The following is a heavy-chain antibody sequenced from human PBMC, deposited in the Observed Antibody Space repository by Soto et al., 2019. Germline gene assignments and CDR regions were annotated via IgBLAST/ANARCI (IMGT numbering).Heavy chain of an antibody. J-gene: IGHJ6*02. CDR1: GYSFTSYW. D-gene: IGHD2-8*01. Sequence: GESQKISCKGSGYSFTSYWIGWVRQMHGKGLEWMGIIYPGDSDTRYSPSLQGQVTISADKSISTAYLQWSSLKASDTAVYYCAKDPLIALMVYDYGMDVWGQGTTVTVSS. CDR3: AKDPLIALMVYDYGMDV. V-gene: IGHV5-51*01. CDR2: IYPGDSDT.